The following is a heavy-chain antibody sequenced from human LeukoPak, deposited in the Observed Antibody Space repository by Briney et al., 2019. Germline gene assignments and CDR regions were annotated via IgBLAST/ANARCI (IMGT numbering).Heavy chain of an antibody. V-gene: IGHV4-39*01. CDR3: ARGFYYDSSGYFLSKYAPKNFDY. J-gene: IGHJ4*02. CDR1: GGSISSSSHY. D-gene: IGHD3-22*01. Sequence: SETLSLTCTVSGGSISSSSHYWGWIRQPPGKGLEWIGSIYYSGSTYYNPSLKSRVTISVDTSKNQFCLKLSSVTVADTAVYYCARGFYYDSSGYFLSKYAPKNFDYWGQGTLVTVSS. CDR2: IYYSGST.